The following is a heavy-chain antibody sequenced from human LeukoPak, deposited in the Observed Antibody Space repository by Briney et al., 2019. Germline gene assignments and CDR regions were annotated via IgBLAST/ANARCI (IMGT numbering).Heavy chain of an antibody. CDR1: GGSITPYY. CDR3: ARDFSSSWYAFDI. V-gene: IGHV4-4*07. J-gene: IGHJ3*02. CDR2: IHTSGIT. Sequence: SETLSLTCTVSGGSITPYYYYWIRQPAGKGLEYIWRIHTSGITNYNPSLKSRVTISVDKTNNYFSLKLSSVTAADTAVYYCARDFSSSWYAFDIWGQGTMVIVSS. D-gene: IGHD6-13*01.